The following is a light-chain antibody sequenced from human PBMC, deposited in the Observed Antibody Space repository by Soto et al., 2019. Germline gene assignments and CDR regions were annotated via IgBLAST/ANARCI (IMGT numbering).Light chain of an antibody. CDR2: GAS. CDR3: QQFDDSVT. J-gene: IGKJ5*01. CDR1: QSISRY. V-gene: IGKV3-20*01. Sequence: IVLTQSPGTLSLSPGERTTLSCRASQSISRYLAWYQQKPGQGPRLLIYGASSRATGTPDRFSGSGSGTDFTLTIIRLEPEDFALYYCQQFDDSVTFGQGTRLEIK.